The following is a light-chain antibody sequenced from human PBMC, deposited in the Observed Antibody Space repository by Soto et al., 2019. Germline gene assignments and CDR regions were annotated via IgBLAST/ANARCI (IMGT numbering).Light chain of an antibody. CDR2: GAS. CDR1: QSFSSN. J-gene: IGKJ4*01. Sequence: EIVMTQSPATLSVSPGERASLSCRASQSFSSNLAWYQQKPGQAPRLLIYGASTRATGIPARFSGSGSGTEFTLTISGLQSEDFAVYYCQQYNNWPLTFGGGTNVDIK. CDR3: QQYNNWPLT. V-gene: IGKV3-15*01.